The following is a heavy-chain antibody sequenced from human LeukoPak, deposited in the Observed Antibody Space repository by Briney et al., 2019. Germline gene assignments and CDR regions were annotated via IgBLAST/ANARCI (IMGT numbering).Heavy chain of an antibody. D-gene: IGHD2-15*01. CDR1: GDTFIPYT. Sequence: VASVKVSCKASGDTFIPYTFSWVRQAPGQGLEWIGRIIPSLDVSNYAQKFQGRVTLSADKDTTTTYMELTSLRSEDTAIYYCARDHCSPGTCLGGHWGQGTLVTVSS. CDR3: ARDHCSPGTCLGGH. V-gene: IGHV1-69*04. J-gene: IGHJ4*02. CDR2: IIPSLDVS.